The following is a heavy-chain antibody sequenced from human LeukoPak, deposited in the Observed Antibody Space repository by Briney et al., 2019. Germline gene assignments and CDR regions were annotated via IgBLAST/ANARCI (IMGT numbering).Heavy chain of an antibody. J-gene: IGHJ4*02. D-gene: IGHD6-19*01. V-gene: IGHV3-74*01. CDR2: IKSDGSAT. Sequence: GGSLRLSCAASGFTFSRHWMHWVCQAPGKRLVWVSRIKSDGSATNYADSVKGRFTISRDNAKNTLYLQMNSLRAEDTAVYYCVTDPDSGGWSTFDYWGQGTLLTVSS. CDR3: VTDPDSGGWSTFDY. CDR1: GFTFSRHW.